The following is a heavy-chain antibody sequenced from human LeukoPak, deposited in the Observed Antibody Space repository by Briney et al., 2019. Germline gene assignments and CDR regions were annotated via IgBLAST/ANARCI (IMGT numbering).Heavy chain of an antibody. CDR1: GFTFSSYG. Sequence: GGSLRLSCAASGFTFSSYGMHWIRQAPGKGLEWVAVISYDGSNKYYDDSVKGRFTISSDNSKNPLYLQMNSLRAEDTAVYYCAKRDFVRGSGWYFDYWGQGTLVTVSS. CDR3: AKRDFVRGSGWYFDY. CDR2: ISYDGSNK. V-gene: IGHV3-30*18. J-gene: IGHJ4*02. D-gene: IGHD6-19*01.